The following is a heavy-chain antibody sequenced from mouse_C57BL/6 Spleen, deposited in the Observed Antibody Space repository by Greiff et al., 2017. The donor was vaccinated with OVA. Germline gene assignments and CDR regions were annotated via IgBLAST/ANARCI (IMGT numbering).Heavy chain of an antibody. Sequence: VQLQQPGAELVMPGASVKLSCKASGYTFTSYWMHWVKQRPGQGLEWIGEIDPSDSYTNYNQKFKGKSTLTVDKSSSTAYMQLSSLTSEDSAVYYCARPTRDYAMDYWGQGTSGTVSS. CDR1: GYTFTSYW. J-gene: IGHJ4*01. V-gene: IGHV1-69*01. D-gene: IGHD3-3*01. CDR3: ARPTRDYAMDY. CDR2: IDPSDSYT.